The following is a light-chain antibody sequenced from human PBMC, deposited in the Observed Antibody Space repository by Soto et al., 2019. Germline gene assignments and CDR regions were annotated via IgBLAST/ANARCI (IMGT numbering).Light chain of an antibody. J-gene: IGKJ1*01. V-gene: IGKV1-9*01. CDR1: QGINNV. CDR2: AAS. Sequence: IQLTQSPSFLSASVGDRVTITCRASQGINNVIAWYQQKPGKAPKLLIYAASTLQSGVPSRFSGSGSGTEFTLTISSLQPEAFATYYCQQLNSYPRTFGQGTKVEIK. CDR3: QQLNSYPRT.